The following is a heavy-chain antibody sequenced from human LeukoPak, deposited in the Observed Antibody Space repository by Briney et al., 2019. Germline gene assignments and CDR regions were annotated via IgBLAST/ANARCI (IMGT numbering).Heavy chain of an antibody. CDR1: GFTFTNAW. V-gene: IGHV3-15*01. Sequence: GGSLRLSCAASGFTFTNAWMSRVRQAPGKGLEWVGRIKCKTDGGTTDYAASVKGRFSISRDDSKNMLYLQMNSLKTEDTAVYYCTTVHYDILTGYYETYFDYWGQGTLVTVSS. CDR2: IKCKTDGGTT. D-gene: IGHD3-9*01. J-gene: IGHJ4*02. CDR3: TTVHYDILTGYYETYFDY.